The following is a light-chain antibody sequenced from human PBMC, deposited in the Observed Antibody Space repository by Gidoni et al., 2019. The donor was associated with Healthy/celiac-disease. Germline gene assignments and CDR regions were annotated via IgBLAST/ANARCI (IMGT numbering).Light chain of an antibody. J-gene: IGKJ1*01. CDR2: AAS. V-gene: IGKV1-39*01. CDR3: PQSYGNRT. Sequence: DIQMTQSPSSLSASVGDRVTITCRASQSISSYLNWYQQKPGKAPKLLIYAASSLQSGVPSRFSGSGSGTDFTLTISSLQPEDFATYYCPQSYGNRTFGQGTKVEIK. CDR1: QSISSY.